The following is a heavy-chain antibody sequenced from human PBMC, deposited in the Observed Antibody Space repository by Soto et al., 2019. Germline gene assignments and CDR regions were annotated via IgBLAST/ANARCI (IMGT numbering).Heavy chain of an antibody. V-gene: IGHV4-4*07. Sequence: QVPLQESGPGLVKASETLSLTCTVSGGSISTYYCNWIRQPAGKGLEWIGRIYASGSTKYNPSLESRVTMFVDTSNIQFSLKLSSVTAADPAVYYCAGIDEEIYYGMDVWGQGTTVTVSS. D-gene: IGHD1-26*01. CDR1: GGSISTYY. CDR3: AGIDEEIYYGMDV. CDR2: IYASGST. J-gene: IGHJ6*02.